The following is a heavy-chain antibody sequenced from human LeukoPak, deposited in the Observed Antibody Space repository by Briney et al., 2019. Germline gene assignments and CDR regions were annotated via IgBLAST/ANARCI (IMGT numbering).Heavy chain of an antibody. V-gene: IGHV3-30-3*01. CDR2: ISYDGSNK. J-gene: IGHJ4*02. CDR1: GFTFSSYA. Sequence: GGSLRLSCAASGFTFSSYAMHWVRQAPGKGLEWVAVISYDGSNKYYADSVKGRFTISRDNSKNTLYLQMNSLRAEDTAVYYCAKVNMIVVTTPYYFDYWGQGTLVTVSS. CDR3: AKVNMIVVTTPYYFDY. D-gene: IGHD3-22*01.